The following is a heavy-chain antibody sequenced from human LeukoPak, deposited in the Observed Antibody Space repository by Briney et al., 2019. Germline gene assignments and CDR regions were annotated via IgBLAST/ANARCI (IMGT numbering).Heavy chain of an antibody. CDR1: GFTFSGYE. CDR2: ISTSGNTI. Sequence: GGSLGLSCAASGFTFSGYEMNWVRQAPGKGLEWVSCISTSGNTIYYADSLKGRFTVSRDNARNSLYLQVNSLRAEDTAVYYCARDGPGYSFDYWGQGTLVTVSS. D-gene: IGHD5-18*01. V-gene: IGHV3-48*03. CDR3: ARDGPGYSFDY. J-gene: IGHJ4*02.